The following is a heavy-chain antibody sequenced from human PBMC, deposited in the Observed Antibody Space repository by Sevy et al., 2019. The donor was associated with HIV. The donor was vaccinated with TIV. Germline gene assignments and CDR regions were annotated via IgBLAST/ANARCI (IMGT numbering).Heavy chain of an antibody. D-gene: IGHD3-22*01. J-gene: IGHJ4*02. Sequence: SETLSLTCAVYGGSFSGYYWSWIRRPPGKGLEWIGEINHSGSTNDNPSLKSRVTISVDTSKNQFSLKLSSVTAADTAVYYCARGDYYDSSGYYYHYWGQGTLVTVSS. CDR2: INHSGST. V-gene: IGHV4-34*01. CDR1: GGSFSGYY. CDR3: ARGDYYDSSGYYYHY.